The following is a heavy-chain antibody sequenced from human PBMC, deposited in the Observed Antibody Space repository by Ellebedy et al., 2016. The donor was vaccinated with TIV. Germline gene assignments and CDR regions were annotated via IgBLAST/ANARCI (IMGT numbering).Heavy chain of an antibody. CDR1: GYIFTHFW. J-gene: IGHJ4*02. V-gene: IGHV5-10-1*01. D-gene: IGHD7-27*01. Sequence: GESLKISXKGSGYIFTHFWISWVRQMPGKGLEWMARIDPGDPSGSYTTYSPSVQGHVTISTDKSITTAYLQWSSLEASDTAMYYCARHELGSNAAFDYWGQGTLVTVSS. CDR2: IDPGDPSGSYT. CDR3: ARHELGSNAAFDY.